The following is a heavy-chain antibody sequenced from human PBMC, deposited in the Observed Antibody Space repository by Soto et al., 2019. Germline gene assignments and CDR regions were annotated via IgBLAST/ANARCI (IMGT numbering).Heavy chain of an antibody. CDR2: IKSKTTGGTT. CDR1: GFTFSNAW. J-gene: IGHJ4*02. CDR3: RAAAY. V-gene: IGHV3-15*07. D-gene: IGHD2-2*01. Sequence: EVQLVESGGVLVRPGGSLRLSCAGSGFTFSNAWMNWVRQAPGKGLEWVGRIKSKTTGGTTDYAAPVKGRFSISRDDSKNTVYLQMNSLKTEDTAVYYCRAAAYWGQGTLVIVSS.